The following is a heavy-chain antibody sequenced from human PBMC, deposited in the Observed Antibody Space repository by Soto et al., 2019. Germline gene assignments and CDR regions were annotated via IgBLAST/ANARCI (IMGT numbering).Heavy chain of an antibody. CDR2: ISGSGGST. V-gene: IGHV3-23*01. Sequence: PGGSLRLSCAAAGFTFSGYAMSWVRQAPGKGLEWVSAISGSGGSTYYADSVKGRFTISRDNSKNTLYLQMNSLRAEDTAVYYCAKDGTYYDFWSGYYFKTYYYYYYMDVWGKGTTVTVSS. J-gene: IGHJ6*03. D-gene: IGHD3-3*01. CDR3: AKDGTYYDFWSGYYFKTYYYYYYMDV. CDR1: GFTFSGYA.